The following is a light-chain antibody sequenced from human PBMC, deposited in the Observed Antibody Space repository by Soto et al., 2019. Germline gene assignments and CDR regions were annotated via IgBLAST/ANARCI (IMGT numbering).Light chain of an antibody. CDR3: QQYNDWPQT. CDR2: GAS. CDR1: QSVSSS. J-gene: IGKJ2*01. Sequence: EIVMTQSPATLSVSPGERGALSCRASQSVSSSVAWYQQRPGQAPRLLIYGASTRATGIPARFSGSGSGTEFVLTVSSLRSEDFAVYYCQQYNDWPQTFGQGTKLEI. V-gene: IGKV3-15*01.